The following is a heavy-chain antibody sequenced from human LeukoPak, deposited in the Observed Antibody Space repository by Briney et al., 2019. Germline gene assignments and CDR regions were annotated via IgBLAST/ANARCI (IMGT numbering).Heavy chain of an antibody. CDR2: IYAGASASA. V-gene: IGHV3-53*05. CDR3: LRQGTGSLPR. J-gene: IGHJ4*02. Sequence: GGSLRLSCAASGFSVIGNDMSWVRQAPGKGLEWVSLIYAGASASAYYADSVKGRFTGSRDDSKNTLDLQMNTLKPDDTAVYYCLRQGTGSLPRWGQGTLVTVSS. CDR1: GFSVIGND. D-gene: IGHD3-10*01.